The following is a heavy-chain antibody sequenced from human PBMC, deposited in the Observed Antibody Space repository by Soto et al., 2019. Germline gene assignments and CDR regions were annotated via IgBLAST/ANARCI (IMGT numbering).Heavy chain of an antibody. CDR3: AKDDPIAVAGLFYY. V-gene: IGHV3-23*01. CDR1: GFTFSSYA. D-gene: IGHD6-19*01. Sequence: PGGSLRLSCAASGFTFSSYAMSWVRQAPGKGLEWVSGVSGSGGSTYCVDSVKGRFTISRDNSKNTLYLQMNSLRAEDTAVYYCAKDDPIAVAGLFYYWGQGTLVTVSS. J-gene: IGHJ4*02. CDR2: VSGSGGST.